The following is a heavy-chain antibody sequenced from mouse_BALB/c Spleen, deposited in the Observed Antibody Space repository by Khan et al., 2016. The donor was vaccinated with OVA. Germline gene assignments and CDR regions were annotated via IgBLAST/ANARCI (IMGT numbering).Heavy chain of an antibody. V-gene: IGHV1-76*01. Sequence: QVQLKQSGAELVRPGTSVKLSCKTSGYIFTSYWIHWVKQRSGQGLEWIARIYPGTNNTYYNENFKDKATLTADKASSTVYLQFSSLKSEDSAVFFCAREEALYYFDYWGQGTTLTVSS. CDR3: AREEALYYFDY. D-gene: IGHD3-2*02. CDR1: GYIFTSYW. J-gene: IGHJ2*01. CDR2: IYPGTNNT.